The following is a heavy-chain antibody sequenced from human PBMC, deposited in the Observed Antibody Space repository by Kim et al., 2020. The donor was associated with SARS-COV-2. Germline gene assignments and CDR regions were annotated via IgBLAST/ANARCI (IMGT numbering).Heavy chain of an antibody. D-gene: IGHD6-19*01. CDR1: GFTFTSYW. J-gene: IGHJ4*02. CDR3: ARSDASGWYQPAY. V-gene: IGHV3-7*03. CDR2: INQDGRDK. Sequence: GGSLRLTCAASGFTFTSYWMSWVRQAPGKGLEWVASINQDGRDKFYVDSVKGRFTISRDNAKNSLYLEMNSLRADDTAVYYCARSDASGWYQPAYWGQGTLVTVSS.